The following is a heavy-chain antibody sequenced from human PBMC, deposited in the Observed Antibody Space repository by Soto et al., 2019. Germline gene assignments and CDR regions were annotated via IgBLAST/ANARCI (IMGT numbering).Heavy chain of an antibody. V-gene: IGHV4-30-4*01. J-gene: IGHJ5*02. CDR1: GGSISSGDYY. CDR2: IYYSGST. CDR3: ARAMVVTQNWFDP. D-gene: IGHD2-21*02. Sequence: SETLSLTCTVSGGSISSGDYYWSWIRQPPGKGLEWIGYIYYSGSTYYNPSLKSRVTISVDTSKNQFSLKLSSVTAADTAVYYCARAMVVTQNWFDPWGQGTLVTAPQ.